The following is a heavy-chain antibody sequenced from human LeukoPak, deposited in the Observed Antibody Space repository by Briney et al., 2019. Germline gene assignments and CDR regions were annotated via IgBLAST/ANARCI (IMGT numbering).Heavy chain of an antibody. Sequence: SETLSLTCAVSGGSISSGGYSWSWIRQPPGKGLEWIGYIYHSGSTHYNPSLKSRVTISVDRSKNQFSLKLSSVTAADTAVYYCARVGGVGPTMNPPFDPWGQGTLVTVSS. CDR3: ARVGGVGPTMNPPFDP. CDR2: IYHSGST. D-gene: IGHD3-22*01. V-gene: IGHV4-30-2*01. CDR1: GGSISSGGYS. J-gene: IGHJ5*02.